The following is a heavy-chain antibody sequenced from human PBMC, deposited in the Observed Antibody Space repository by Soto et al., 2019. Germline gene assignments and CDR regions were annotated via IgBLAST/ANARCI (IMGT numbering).Heavy chain of an antibody. Sequence: SETLSLTCTVSGGSISSYYWSWVRQPPGKGLEWIGYIYYSGSTNYNPSLKSRVTISVDTSKNQFSLKLSSVTAADTAVYYCARDSLTGGVDYWGQGTLVTVSS. CDR1: GGSISSYY. D-gene: IGHD3-10*01. J-gene: IGHJ4*02. V-gene: IGHV4-59*01. CDR3: ARDSLTGGVDY. CDR2: IYYSGST.